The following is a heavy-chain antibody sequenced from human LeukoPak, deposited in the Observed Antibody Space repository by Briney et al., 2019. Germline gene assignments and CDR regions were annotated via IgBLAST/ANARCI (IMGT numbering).Heavy chain of an antibody. CDR1: GFTFSSYA. D-gene: IGHD1-1*01. V-gene: IGHV3-30*04. CDR2: ISYDGSNK. Sequence: GGSLRLSCAASGFTFSSYAMHWVRQAPGKGLEWVAVISYDGSNKYYADSVKGRFTISRDNSKNTLYLQMNSLRAEDTAVYYCARDSDTGGLDYWGQGTLVTVSS. CDR3: ARDSDTGGLDY. J-gene: IGHJ4*02.